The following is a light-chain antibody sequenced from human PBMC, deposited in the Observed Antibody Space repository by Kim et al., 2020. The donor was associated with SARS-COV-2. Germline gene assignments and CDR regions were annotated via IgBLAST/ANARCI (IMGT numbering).Light chain of an antibody. J-gene: IGKJ4*01. CDR1: QSVSSD. CDR3: QHYKSSPLT. V-gene: IGKV3D-15*01. CDR2: GAS. Sequence: DIVMTQSPATLSVSPGERATLSCRASQSVSSDLAWYQQKPGQAPRLLIFGASTRATGIPDRFSGSGSGTEFTLTISSLQSEDFAVYYCQHYKSSPLTFGGGTKLEI.